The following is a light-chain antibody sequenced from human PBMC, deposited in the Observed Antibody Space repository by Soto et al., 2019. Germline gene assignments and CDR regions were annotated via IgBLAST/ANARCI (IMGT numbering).Light chain of an antibody. CDR1: SSDVGDYNS. J-gene: IGLJ1*01. CDR2: DVS. V-gene: IGLV2-11*01. Sequence: QSVLTQPHSVSGSPGQSATVSCIGTSSDVGDYNSVSWYQQHPGKAPKLMIYDVSKRPSGVPDRFSGSKSGNTASLTISGLQAEDEADYYCCSYVGGYSYVFGIGTKVTVL. CDR3: CSYVGGYSYV.